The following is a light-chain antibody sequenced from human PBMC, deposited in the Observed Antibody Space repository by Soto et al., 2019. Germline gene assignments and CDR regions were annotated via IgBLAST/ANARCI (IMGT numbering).Light chain of an antibody. V-gene: IGKV3-20*01. J-gene: IGKJ4*01. Sequence: EIVLTQSPFTLSLSPVERATVSCMASQSVGSSYLVWYQQKPGQAPRLLIYGASSRATGIPDRFSGSGSGTDFTLTISRLEPEDFAVYYCQQYGNTHLTFGGGTKVDIK. CDR2: GAS. CDR1: QSVGSSY. CDR3: QQYGNTHLT.